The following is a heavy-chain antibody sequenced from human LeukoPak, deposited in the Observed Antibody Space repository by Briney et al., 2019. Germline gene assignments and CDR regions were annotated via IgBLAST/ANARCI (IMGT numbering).Heavy chain of an antibody. CDR3: AGGHSSSWYYFDY. J-gene: IGHJ4*02. CDR2: IYYSGST. D-gene: IGHD6-13*01. V-gene: IGHV4-59*01. Sequence: SETLSLTCTVSGGSISSYYWSWIRQPPGKGLEWIGYIYYSGSTNYNPSLKSRVTISVDTSKNQFSLKLSSVTAADTAVYYCAGGHSSSWYYFDYWGQGTLVTVSS. CDR1: GGSISSYY.